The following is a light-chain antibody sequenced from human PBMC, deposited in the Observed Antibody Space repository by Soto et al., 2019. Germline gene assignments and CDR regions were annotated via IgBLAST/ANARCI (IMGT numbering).Light chain of an antibody. Sequence: VLTQPASVSGSPGQSITISCTGTSSDVGGYNYVSWYQQHPGKVPKLMIYEVSNRPSGVSDRFSGSRSGNTASLTISGLQAEDESDYYCISYTSSSTWVFGGGTQLTVL. CDR2: EVS. J-gene: IGLJ3*02. V-gene: IGLV2-14*01. CDR1: SSDVGGYNY. CDR3: ISYTSSSTWV.